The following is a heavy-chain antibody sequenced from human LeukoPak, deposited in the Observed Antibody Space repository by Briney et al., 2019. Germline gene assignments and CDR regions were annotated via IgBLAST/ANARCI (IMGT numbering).Heavy chain of an antibody. CDR2: ITGNSNYI. V-gene: IGHV3-21*01. D-gene: IGHD4-17*01. Sequence: EGSLRLSCAASGFTFNTYNMNWVRQAPGKGLEWVSSITGNSNYIYYADSVKGRFTVSRDNAKNSLYLQMNSLTAEDTAVYFCARDDYGDYQGFQLWGQGTLVTVSS. CDR3: ARDDYGDYQGFQL. J-gene: IGHJ1*01. CDR1: GFTFNTYN.